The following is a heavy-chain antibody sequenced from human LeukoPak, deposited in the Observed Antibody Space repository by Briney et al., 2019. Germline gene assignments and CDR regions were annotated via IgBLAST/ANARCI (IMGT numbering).Heavy chain of an antibody. CDR3: TTESVVAATVSGELDY. CDR2: IKSKTDGGTT. D-gene: IGHD2-15*01. J-gene: IGHJ4*02. CDR1: GFIFSRYA. V-gene: IGHV3-15*01. Sequence: GGSLRLSCAASGFIFSRYAMNWVRQAPGKGLEWVGRIKSKTDGGTTDYAAPVKGRFTISRDDSKNTLYLQMNSLKTEDTAVYYCTTESVVAATVSGELDYWGQGTLVTVSS.